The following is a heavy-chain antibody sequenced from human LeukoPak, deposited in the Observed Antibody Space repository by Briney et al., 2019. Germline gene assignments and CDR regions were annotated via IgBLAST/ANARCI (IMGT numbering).Heavy chain of an antibody. CDR1: GFTFSSYW. D-gene: IGHD3-22*01. CDR3: ASLIPFYLDSSDYPGRY. J-gene: IGHJ4*02. Sequence: GGSLRLSCAASGFTFSSYWMSWVRQAPGKGLEWVANIKQDGSEKYYVDSVKGRFTISRDNAKNSLYLQMNSLRAEDTAVYYCASLIPFYLDSSDYPGRYWGQGTLVTVSS. CDR2: IKQDGSEK. V-gene: IGHV3-7*03.